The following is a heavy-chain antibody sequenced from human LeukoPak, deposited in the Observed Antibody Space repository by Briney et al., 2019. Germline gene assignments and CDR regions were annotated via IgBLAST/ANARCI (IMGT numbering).Heavy chain of an antibody. CDR1: GVSISSGGYY. V-gene: IGHV4-30-4*01. D-gene: IGHD6-13*01. J-gene: IGHJ4*02. CDR3: ARGLGSSWYGD. Sequence: SETLSLTCTVSGVSISSGGYYWAWIRQPPGKGLEWIGYIYYSGSSYSNPSLKRRLILSVDTSKNQFSLKLSSVPAADTAVYYCARGLGSSWYGDWGQGTLVTVYS. CDR2: IYYSGSS.